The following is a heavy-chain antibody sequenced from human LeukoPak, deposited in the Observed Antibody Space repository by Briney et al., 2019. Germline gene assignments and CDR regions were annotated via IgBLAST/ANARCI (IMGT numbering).Heavy chain of an antibody. Sequence: EGSLRLSCAASGFTFSSYSMNWVRQAPGKGLEWVSYISSSSSTIYYADSVKGRFTISRDNAKNSLYLQMNSLRDEDTAVYYCAREDCSSTSCYYVGNYYYYGMDVWGQGTTVTVSS. V-gene: IGHV3-48*02. CDR2: ISSSSSTI. CDR1: GFTFSSYS. D-gene: IGHD2-2*01. J-gene: IGHJ6*02. CDR3: AREDCSSTSCYYVGNYYYYGMDV.